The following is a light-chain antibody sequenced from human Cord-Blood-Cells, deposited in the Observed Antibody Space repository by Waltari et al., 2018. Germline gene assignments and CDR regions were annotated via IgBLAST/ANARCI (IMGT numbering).Light chain of an antibody. J-gene: IGKJ4*01. Sequence: DIQMSQSTSSLSASVGDRATITCQASQEIGNYVNCYHQKPGKAPKLLIYDASTLETGVPSRFSGSGSGTDFTFTISSLQPEDIATYYCQQYDNLPTFGGGTKVDIK. V-gene: IGKV1-33*01. CDR1: QEIGNY. CDR3: QQYDNLPT. CDR2: DAS.